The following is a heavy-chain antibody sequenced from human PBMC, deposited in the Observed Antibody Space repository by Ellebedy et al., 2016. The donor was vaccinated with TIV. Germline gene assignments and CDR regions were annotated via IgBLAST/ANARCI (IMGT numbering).Heavy chain of an antibody. CDR3: ARHRRAYCSGGSCSFDP. J-gene: IGHJ5*02. Sequence: GESLKISCKASGYRFTNHWISWVRQMPGKGLEWLGRIDPINSYTNYSPSFQGHVTISTDTSITTTYLHWISLKASDTAIYYCARHRRAYCSGGSCSFDPWGQGTLVIVSS. CDR1: GYRFTNHW. D-gene: IGHD2-15*01. V-gene: IGHV5-10-1*01. CDR2: IDPINSYT.